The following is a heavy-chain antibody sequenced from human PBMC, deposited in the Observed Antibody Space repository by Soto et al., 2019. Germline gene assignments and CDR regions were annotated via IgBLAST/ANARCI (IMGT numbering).Heavy chain of an antibody. CDR3: AKAGVSHLFAFEI. CDR2: VTGNGAST. J-gene: IGHJ3*02. CDR1: GFTFSNYA. D-gene: IGHD3-3*01. Sequence: PGGSLRLSCEASGFTFSNYAISWVRQAPGKGLEWVSAVTGNGASTFYADSVKGRFTISRDNSKDTLFLQMNSLRAEDSAVYYCAKAGVSHLFAFEIWGQGTMVTVSS. V-gene: IGHV3-23*01.